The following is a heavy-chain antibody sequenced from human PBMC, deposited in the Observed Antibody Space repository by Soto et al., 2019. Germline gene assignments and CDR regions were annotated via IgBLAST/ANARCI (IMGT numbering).Heavy chain of an antibody. CDR3: AKADDIVVVVAATPEDYYYYGMDV. V-gene: IGHV3-23*01. Sequence: AGGSLRLSCAASGFTFSSYAMSWVRQAPGKGLEWVSAISGSGGSTYYADSVKGRFTISRDNSKNTLYLQMNSLRAEDTAVYYCAKADDIVVVVAATPEDYYYYGMDVWGQGTTVTVSS. CDR2: ISGSGGST. CDR1: GFTFSSYA. D-gene: IGHD2-15*01. J-gene: IGHJ6*02.